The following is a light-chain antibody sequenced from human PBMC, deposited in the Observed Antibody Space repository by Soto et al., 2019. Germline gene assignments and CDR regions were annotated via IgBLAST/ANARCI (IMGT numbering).Light chain of an antibody. CDR3: QQYQNLWT. J-gene: IGKJ1*01. CDR2: SAS. CDR1: QSVTDD. Sequence: EIVMTQSPATLSVSPGESATLSCRASQSVTDDLAWYQQKPGQAPRLVRYSASTRAAGIPARFSGSGSGTAFTLTITSLQSEDFALYYCQQYQNLWTFGQGTKVDIK. V-gene: IGKV3-15*01.